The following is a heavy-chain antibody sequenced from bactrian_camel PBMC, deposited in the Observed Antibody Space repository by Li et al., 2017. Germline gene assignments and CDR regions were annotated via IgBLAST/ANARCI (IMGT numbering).Heavy chain of an antibody. CDR1: GHTYC. D-gene: IGHD5*01. CDR3: AAGHWGGRCFPAAGY. CDR2: IEHDGGA. V-gene: IGHV3S55*01. Sequence: HVQLVESGGGSVQAGGSLRLSCSASGHTYCMAWFRQAPGKERERVAGIEHDGGAVYGDWVKGRFTISQDTADSTVYLQMDSLEPEDTAMYYCAAGHWGGRCFPAAGYWGQGTQVTVS. J-gene: IGHJ6*01.